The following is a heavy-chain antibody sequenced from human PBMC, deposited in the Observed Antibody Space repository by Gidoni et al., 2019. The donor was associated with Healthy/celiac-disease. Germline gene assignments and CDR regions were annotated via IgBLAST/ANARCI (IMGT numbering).Heavy chain of an antibody. CDR3: ARDPSYYDYVWGSYRPSDYFDY. Sequence: QVQLVESGGGVVQPGRSLRLSCASSGFTFSSYGMPWVRQAPGKGLEWVAVIWYDGSNKYYADSVKGRFTISRDNSKNTLYLQMNSLRAEDTAVYYCARDPSYYDYVWGSYRPSDYFDYWGQGTLVTVSS. J-gene: IGHJ4*02. CDR1: GFTFSSYG. V-gene: IGHV3-33*01. CDR2: IWYDGSNK. D-gene: IGHD3-16*02.